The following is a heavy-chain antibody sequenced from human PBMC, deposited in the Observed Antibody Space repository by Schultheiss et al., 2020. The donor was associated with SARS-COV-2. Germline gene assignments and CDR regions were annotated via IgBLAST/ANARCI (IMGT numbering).Heavy chain of an antibody. CDR2: IIPNSGVT. Sequence: ASVKVSCKASGYTFTSYGISWVRQAPGQGLEWMGWIIPNSGVTNYAQKFQGWVTMTRDTSISTAYMELSRLRSNDTAVYYCARQAAYGGGLFAFDIWGQGTMVTVSS. CDR1: GYTFTSYG. V-gene: IGHV1-2*04. D-gene: IGHD3-10*01. J-gene: IGHJ3*02. CDR3: ARQAAYGGGLFAFDI.